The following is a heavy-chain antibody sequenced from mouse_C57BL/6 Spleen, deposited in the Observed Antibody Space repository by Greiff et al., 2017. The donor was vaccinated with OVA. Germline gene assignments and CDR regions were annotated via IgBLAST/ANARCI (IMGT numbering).Heavy chain of an antibody. CDR3: ARGSYYGSSYAYFDY. CDR1: GYTFTSYW. D-gene: IGHD1-1*01. CDR2: IDPSDSET. J-gene: IGHJ2*01. Sequence: VQLQQSGAELVRPGSSVKLSCKASGYTFTSYWMHWVKQSPIQGLEWIGNIDPSDSETHYNPKFKAKSTLTVDKSSRTAYMQLSSLTSEDSAVYYCARGSYYGSSYAYFDYWGQGTTLTVSS. V-gene: IGHV1-52*01.